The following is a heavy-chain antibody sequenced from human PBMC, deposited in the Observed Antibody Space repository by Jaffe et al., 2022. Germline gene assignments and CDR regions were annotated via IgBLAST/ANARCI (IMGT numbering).Heavy chain of an antibody. CDR3: ARVETHMITIGGLTVDFDY. J-gene: IGHJ4*02. D-gene: IGHD3-16*01. CDR2: IKQDGSEK. CDR1: GFTFSRYW. Sequence: EVQLVESGGGLVQPGGSLRLSCAVSGFTFSRYWMSWVRQAPGKGLEWVANIKQDGSEKYYVDSVKGRFTISRDNAKNSLFLEMDSLRAEDTAVFYCARVETHMITIGGLTVDFDYWGQGTLVTVSS. V-gene: IGHV3-7*01.